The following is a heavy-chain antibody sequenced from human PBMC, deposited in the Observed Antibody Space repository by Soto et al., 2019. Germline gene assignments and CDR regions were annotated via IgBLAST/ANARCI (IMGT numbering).Heavy chain of an antibody. CDR1: GYTFTGYY. CDR3: ARGAPTGYCSGGSCYTYYYYMDV. Sequence: ASVKVSCKASGYTFTGYYMHWVRQAPGQGLEWMGWINPNSGGTNYAQKFQGWVTMTRDKSISTAYMELSRLRSDDTAVYYCARGAPTGYCSGGSCYTYYYYMDVWGKGTTVTVSS. D-gene: IGHD2-15*01. V-gene: IGHV1-2*04. J-gene: IGHJ6*03. CDR2: INPNSGGT.